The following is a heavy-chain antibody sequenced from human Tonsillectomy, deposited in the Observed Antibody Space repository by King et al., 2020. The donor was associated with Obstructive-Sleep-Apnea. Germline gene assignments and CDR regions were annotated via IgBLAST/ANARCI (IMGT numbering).Heavy chain of an antibody. CDR1: GYIFTSYW. D-gene: IGHD2-15*01. CDR2: IYPGDSDT. J-gene: IGHJ6*02. CDR3: VRDGTPYCSGGSCYSFSYYYYGMDV. V-gene: IGHV5-51*01. Sequence: VQLVESGAEVKKPGESLKLSCKGSGYIFTSYWIGWVRQMPGKGLEWMGIIYPGDSDTRYSPSFQGQVTISADKSISTAYLQWSSLKASDTAMYYCVRDGTPYCSGGSCYSFSYYYYGMDVWGQGTTVTVSS.